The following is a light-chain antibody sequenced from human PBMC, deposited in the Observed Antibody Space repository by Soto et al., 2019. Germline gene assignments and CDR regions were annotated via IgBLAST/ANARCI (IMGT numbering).Light chain of an antibody. Sequence: QSALTQPASVSGSPGQSITISCTGTSSDVGGYNYVSWYQQHPGKAPKLMIYEVSNRPSGVSNRFSGSKSGNTASLTISGLQAEDEADYYSRSYTSSSIDYVFGTGTKLTVL. V-gene: IGLV2-14*01. J-gene: IGLJ1*01. CDR2: EVS. CDR3: RSYTSSSIDYV. CDR1: SSDVGGYNY.